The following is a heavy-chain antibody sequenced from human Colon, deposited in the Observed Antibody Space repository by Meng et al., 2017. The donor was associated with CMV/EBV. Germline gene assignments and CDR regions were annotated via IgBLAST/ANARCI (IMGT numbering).Heavy chain of an antibody. J-gene: IGHJ6*02. Sequence: GGSLRLSCAASGFNFRIYWMHWVRQVPGKGLEWVARICSDGSDTSYADSVKGRFTVSRDNAKDTLYLQMNSLRVEDTAVYFCASTVNPAMGGAKRDYYGLDVWGQGTTVTVSS. CDR2: ICSDGSDT. CDR3: ASTVNPAMGGAKRDYYGLDV. V-gene: IGHV3-74*01. CDR1: GFNFRIYW. D-gene: IGHD5-18*01.